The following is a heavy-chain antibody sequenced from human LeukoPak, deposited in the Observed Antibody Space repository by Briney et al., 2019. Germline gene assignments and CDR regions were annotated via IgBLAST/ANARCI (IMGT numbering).Heavy chain of an antibody. CDR1: GYTFTKYG. CDR2: ISTYNGNT. V-gene: IGHV1-18*01. Sequence: GASVKVSCKASGYTFTKYGITWVRQAPGQGLEWMGWISTYNGNTNYAQKLQGRVTMTTDTSTSTAYMELRSLISDDAAVYYCARGYSSSWYEDNYYYYYMDVWGKGTTVTVSS. CDR3: ARGYSSSWYEDNYYYYYMDV. D-gene: IGHD6-13*01. J-gene: IGHJ6*03.